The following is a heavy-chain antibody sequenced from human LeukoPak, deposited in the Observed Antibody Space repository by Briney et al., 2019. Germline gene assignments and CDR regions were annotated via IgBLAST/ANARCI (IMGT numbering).Heavy chain of an antibody. V-gene: IGHV3-30*18. D-gene: IGHD2-15*01. CDR1: GFTFSSYG. CDR2: ISYDGSNK. Sequence: PGGSLRLSCAASGFTFSSYGMHWVRQAPGKGLEWVAVISYDGSNKYYADSVKDRFTISRDNSKNTLYLQMNSLRAEDTAVYYCAKDVRYCSGGSCYSHYYYYYMDVWGKGTTVTVSS. J-gene: IGHJ6*03. CDR3: AKDVRYCSGGSCYSHYYYYYMDV.